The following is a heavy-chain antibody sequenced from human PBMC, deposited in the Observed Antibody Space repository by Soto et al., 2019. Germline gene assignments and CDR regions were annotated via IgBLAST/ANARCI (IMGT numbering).Heavy chain of an antibody. J-gene: IGHJ5*02. CDR1: VGTFSNYA. D-gene: IGHD5-12*01. CDR2: IIPIFGTA. V-gene: IGHV1-69*15. Sequence: QVQLMQSGAEVKKPGSSVKVSCKASVGTFSNYAITWVRQAPGQGLEWLGRIIPIFGTANYAQKIQGRVTITADESTTTAYMELSSLRSDDTAVYYCAKDGGRDGYFGNWFDPWGQGTLVTVSS. CDR3: AKDGGRDGYFGNWFDP.